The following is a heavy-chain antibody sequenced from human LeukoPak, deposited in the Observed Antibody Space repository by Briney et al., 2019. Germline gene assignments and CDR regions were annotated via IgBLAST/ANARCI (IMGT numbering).Heavy chain of an antibody. CDR1: GYSITSGYY. CDR3: ARDRVAAAGYFDY. V-gene: IGHV4-38-2*02. CDR2: VYHSGST. J-gene: IGHJ4*02. D-gene: IGHD6-13*01. Sequence: SVTLSLTCTVSGYSITSGYYWGWIRQPPGKGLEWIGSVYHSGSTYYNPSLKSRVTISVDTSKNQFSLKLNSVTAADTAVYYCARDRVAAAGYFDYWGQGILVTVSS.